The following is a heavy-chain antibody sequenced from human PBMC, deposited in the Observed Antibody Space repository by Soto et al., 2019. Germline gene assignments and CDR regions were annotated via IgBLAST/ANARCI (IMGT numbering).Heavy chain of an antibody. Sequence: EVQLVESGGGLVQPGGSLRLSCAASGFTFSSHWMSWVRQAPGMGLEWVANIKHDGSETYYVDSVKGRFTISRDNAKNSLYLQMHSLRAEDTAVYYCARDDYNWARDYWGQGTLVTVSS. J-gene: IGHJ4*02. CDR3: ARDDYNWARDY. CDR2: IKHDGSET. CDR1: GFTFSSHW. D-gene: IGHD4-4*01. V-gene: IGHV3-7*01.